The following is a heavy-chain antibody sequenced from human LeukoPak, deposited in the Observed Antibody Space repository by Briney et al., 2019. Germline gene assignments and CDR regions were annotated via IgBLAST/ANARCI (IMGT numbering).Heavy chain of an antibody. CDR3: ARFYTEDSVYCYGMDV. Sequence: GESLKISCKGSGYSFTNYWIGWVRQMPGKGLEWMGIIYPGDSDTRYSPSFQGQVTISADKSISTAYLQWSSLKASDTAMYYCARFYTEDSVYCYGMDVWGQGTTVTVSS. CDR1: GYSFTNYW. J-gene: IGHJ6*02. V-gene: IGHV5-51*01. D-gene: IGHD2-15*01. CDR2: IYPGDSDT.